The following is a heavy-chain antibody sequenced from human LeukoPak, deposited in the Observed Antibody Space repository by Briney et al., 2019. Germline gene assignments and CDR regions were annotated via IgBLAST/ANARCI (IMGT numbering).Heavy chain of an antibody. V-gene: IGHV3-23*01. CDR2: IIGSGGST. CDR1: GFTFSTYA. D-gene: IGHD1-26*01. CDR3: AKYRLGGTPSDS. J-gene: IGHJ4*02. Sequence: PGGSLTLSCAASGFTFSTYAMTWVRQAPGKGLEWVSSIIGSGGSTYYTDSVKGRFTISRDNSKHTVSLQMISLRAEDTAVYYCAKYRLGGTPSDSWGQGTLVTVSS.